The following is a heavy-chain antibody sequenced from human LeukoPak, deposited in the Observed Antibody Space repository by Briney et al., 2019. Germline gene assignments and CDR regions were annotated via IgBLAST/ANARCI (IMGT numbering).Heavy chain of an antibody. Sequence: SGGSLRLSCAASGFTFSSYAMSWVRQAPGKGLEWVPTISGSGGSTYYADSVKGRFTISRDNSKNTLYLQMNSLRAEDTAVYYCAKDPAVPAAPDYWGQGTLVTVSS. D-gene: IGHD2-2*01. J-gene: IGHJ4*02. CDR1: GFTFSSYA. CDR2: ISGSGGST. CDR3: AKDPAVPAAPDY. V-gene: IGHV3-23*01.